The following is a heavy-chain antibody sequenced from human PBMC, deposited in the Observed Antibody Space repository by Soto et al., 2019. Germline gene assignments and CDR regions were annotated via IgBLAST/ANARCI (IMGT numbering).Heavy chain of an antibody. CDR2: IIPVLGIA. CDR3: RVGYGSGSLYYFDY. Sequence: QVQLVQSGAEVKKPGSSVKVSCKASGGTFSSYTISWVRQAPGQGLEWMGRIIPVLGIANYAQKFQGRVTITADKSTSTAYMELSSLRSEDTAVYYCRVGYGSGSLYYFDYWGQGTLVTVSS. D-gene: IGHD3-10*01. CDR1: GGTFSSYT. J-gene: IGHJ4*02. V-gene: IGHV1-69*02.